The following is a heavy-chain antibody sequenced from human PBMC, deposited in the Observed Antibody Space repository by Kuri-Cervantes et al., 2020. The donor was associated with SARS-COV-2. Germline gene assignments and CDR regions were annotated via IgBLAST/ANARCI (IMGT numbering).Heavy chain of an antibody. J-gene: IGHJ4*02. CDR1: GFTFSSYA. CDR2: ISYDGSNK. D-gene: IGHD6-6*01. Sequence: LSLTCAVSGFTFSSYAMHWVRQAPGKGLEWVAVISYDGSNKYYADSVKGRFTISRDNSKNTLYLQMNSLRAEDTAVYYCAKGIIAALDYWGQGTLVTVSS. CDR3: AKGIIAALDY. V-gene: IGHV3-30-3*01.